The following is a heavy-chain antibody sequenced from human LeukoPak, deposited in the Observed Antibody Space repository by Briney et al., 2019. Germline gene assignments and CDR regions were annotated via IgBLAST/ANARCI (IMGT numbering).Heavy chain of an antibody. V-gene: IGHV3-20*04. Sequence: GGSLRLSCAASGFTFDDYGMTWVRHVPGKGLEWVSSIDWNGGSTGHAGSVRGRFTISRDNAKNSLYLQMSSLRPEDTALYYCARDLETRGSYSVDYWGQGTLVTVSS. D-gene: IGHD3-10*01. CDR3: ARDLETRGSYSVDY. CDR1: GFTFDDYG. CDR2: IDWNGGST. J-gene: IGHJ4*02.